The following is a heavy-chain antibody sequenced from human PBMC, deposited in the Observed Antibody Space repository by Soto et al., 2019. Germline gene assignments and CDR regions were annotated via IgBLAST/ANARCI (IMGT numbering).Heavy chain of an antibody. CDR2: MNPSAGTT. CDR3: ARVPTIRITGTTTTWFDP. Sequence: QVHLVQSGAEVKKPGASVKVSCKASGYSFSTYDINWVRQAPGQGLEWMGWMNPSAGTTGSAQKVQARVTMTWDTSISTAYMELSSLTSEDPAVYYCARVPTIRITGTTTTWFDPWGQGTLVTVSS. V-gene: IGHV1-8*02. J-gene: IGHJ5*02. D-gene: IGHD1-20*01. CDR1: GYSFSTYD.